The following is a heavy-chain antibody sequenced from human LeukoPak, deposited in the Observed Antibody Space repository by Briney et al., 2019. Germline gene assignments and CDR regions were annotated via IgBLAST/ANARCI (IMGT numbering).Heavy chain of an antibody. CDR3: ARVTYSSSWYALSDYYYYYMDV. J-gene: IGHJ6*03. CDR2: MNPNSGNT. CDR1: GYTFTSYD. Sequence: GASVKVSCKASGYTFTSYDINWMRQATGQGLEWMGWMNPNSGNTGYAQKFQGRVTMTRNTSISTAYMELSSLRSEDTAVYYCARVTYSSSWYALSDYYYYYMDVWGKGTTVTVSS. V-gene: IGHV1-8*01. D-gene: IGHD6-13*01.